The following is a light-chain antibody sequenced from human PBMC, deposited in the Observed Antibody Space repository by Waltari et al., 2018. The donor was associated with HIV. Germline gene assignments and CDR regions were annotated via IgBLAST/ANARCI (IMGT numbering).Light chain of an antibody. CDR2: DND. V-gene: IGLV1-47*01. Sequence: QSVLTQPPSASGTPGQGVTISCSGRNSNVGRHSVCWYRQLPGTAPKLLIYDNDKRRAGVSSRFSVSKSCTAASLAIGGLRSDDEADYYCSAWDDSLSVVVFGGGTKLTVL. CDR1: NSNVGRHS. CDR3: SAWDDSLSVVV. J-gene: IGLJ3*02.